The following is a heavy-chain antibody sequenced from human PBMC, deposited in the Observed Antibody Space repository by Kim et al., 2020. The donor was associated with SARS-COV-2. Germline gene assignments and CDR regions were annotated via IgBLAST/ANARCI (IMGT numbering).Heavy chain of an antibody. CDR3: ARETHYYGSGPAFNWFDP. J-gene: IGHJ5*02. Sequence: SETLSLTCTVSGGSISSYYWSWIRQPPGKGLEWIGYIYYSGSTNYNPSLKSRVTISVDTSKNQFSLKLSSVTAADTAVYYCARETHYYGSGPAFNWFDPWGQGTLVTVSS. CDR1: GGSISSYY. CDR2: IYYSGST. V-gene: IGHV4-59*01. D-gene: IGHD3-10*01.